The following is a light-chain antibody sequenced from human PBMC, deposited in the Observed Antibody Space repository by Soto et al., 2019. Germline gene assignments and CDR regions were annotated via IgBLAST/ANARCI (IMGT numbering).Light chain of an antibody. CDR1: QSVSSSY. CDR3: QHYPTSPPFS. J-gene: IGKJ3*01. Sequence: EIVLTQSPVTLSLSPGERATLSCRASQSVSSSYLGWYQQKPGQAPRLLIYYASTRATGIPDRFSGSGSGTDFTLTISRLEPEDFAVYYCQHYPTSPPFSFGPGTKVDIK. V-gene: IGKV3-20*01. CDR2: YAS.